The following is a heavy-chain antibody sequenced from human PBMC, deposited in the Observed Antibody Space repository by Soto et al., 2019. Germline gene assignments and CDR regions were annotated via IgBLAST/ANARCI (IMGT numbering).Heavy chain of an antibody. CDR1: GFTFSSYG. CDR2: ISYDGSNK. V-gene: IGHV3-30*18. D-gene: IGHD6-13*01. J-gene: IGHJ4*02. Sequence: GGSLRLSCAASGFTFSSYGMHWVRQAPGKGLEWVAVISYDGSNKYYADSVKGRFTISRDNSKNTLYLQMNSLRAEDTAVYYCAKEEGAAGTYFDYWGQGTLGTVSS. CDR3: AKEEGAAGTYFDY.